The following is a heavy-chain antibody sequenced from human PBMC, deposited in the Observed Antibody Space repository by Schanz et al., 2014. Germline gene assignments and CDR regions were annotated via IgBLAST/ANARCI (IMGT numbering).Heavy chain of an antibody. Sequence: ERLVESGGGVVQPGRSLRLSCAASGFIFSNYGMHWVRQAPGGGLEWISYTGPYGKTIYYADSVKGRFTLYRDNAKDSLFLQMNSLRADDTAVYYCARDYGSWAIDYWGRGTLVSVSS. D-gene: IGHD6-13*01. V-gene: IGHV3-48*01. J-gene: IGHJ4*02. CDR2: TGPYGKTI. CDR1: GFIFSNYG. CDR3: ARDYGSWAIDY.